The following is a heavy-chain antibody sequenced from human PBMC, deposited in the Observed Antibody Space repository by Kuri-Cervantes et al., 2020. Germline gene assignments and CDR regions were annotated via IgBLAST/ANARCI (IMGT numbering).Heavy chain of an antibody. CDR1: GSSISSYY. CDR2: IYTSGST. CDR3: ARYRRLVYPTVAFDI. Sequence: SETLSLTCAASGSSISSYYLSWIRQPAGKGLEWIWRIYTSGSTNYNASLKSRVIMLVDTSKNQFSLKLSSMTAAVTAVYYCARYRRLVYPTVAFDIWGQGTMVTVSS. D-gene: IGHD6-19*01. J-gene: IGHJ3*02. V-gene: IGHV4-59*10.